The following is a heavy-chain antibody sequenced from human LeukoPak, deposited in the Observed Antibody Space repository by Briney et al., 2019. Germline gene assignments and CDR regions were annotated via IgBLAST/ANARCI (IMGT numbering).Heavy chain of an antibody. D-gene: IGHD3-22*01. CDR2: ISSSSSYI. CDR3: ARDLNYYGSSGYYRLDY. V-gene: IGHV3-21*01. CDR1: GFTFSSYA. J-gene: IGHJ4*02. Sequence: GGSLRHSCAGSGFTFSSYAMSRVRQAPGKGLEWVSSISSSSSYIYYADSVKGRFTISRDNAKNSLYLQMNSLRAEDTAVYYCARDLNYYGSSGYYRLDYWGQGTLVTASS.